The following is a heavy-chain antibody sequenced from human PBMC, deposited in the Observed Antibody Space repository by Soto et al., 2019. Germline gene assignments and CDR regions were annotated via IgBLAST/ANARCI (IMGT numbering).Heavy chain of an antibody. CDR1: GGSISSSSYY. CDR3: ARTYYDFWSGYYVYFDY. V-gene: IGHV4-39*01. CDR2: IYYSGST. Sequence: SETLSLTCTVSGGSISSSSYYWGWIRQPPGKGLEWIGSIYYSGSTYYNPSLKSRVTISVDTSKNQFSLKLSSVTAADTAVYYCARTYYDFWSGYYVYFDYWGQGTLVTVSS. D-gene: IGHD3-3*01. J-gene: IGHJ4*02.